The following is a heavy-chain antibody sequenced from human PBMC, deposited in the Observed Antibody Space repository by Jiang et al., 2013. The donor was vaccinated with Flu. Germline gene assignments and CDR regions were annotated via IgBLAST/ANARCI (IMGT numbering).Heavy chain of an antibody. V-gene: IGHV4-4*07. Sequence: PGLVKPSETLSLTCTVSGYSSSSYYWSWIRQPAGKGLEWIGRMYTSGSKNYNPSLESRVTMSIDTSKKQFSMKLTSVTAADTAVYYCAITYYFDGSGYFSNDAFDIWGQGTRVTVSS. CDR2: MYTSGSK. D-gene: IGHD3-22*01. J-gene: IGHJ3*02. CDR1: GYSSSSYY. CDR3: AITYYFDGSGYFSNDAFDI.